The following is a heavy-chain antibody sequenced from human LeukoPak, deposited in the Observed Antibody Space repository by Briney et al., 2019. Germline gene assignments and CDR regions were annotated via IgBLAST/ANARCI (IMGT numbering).Heavy chain of an antibody. Sequence: AGGSLRLSCAASGFTFSSYGMHWVRQAPGKGLEWVAVISYYGNNTHYADSVKGRFTISRDNSKNMLYLQMNSLRAEDTAVYYCAKPYYYGSRSYMDYWGQGTLVTVSS. J-gene: IGHJ4*02. CDR2: ISYYGNNT. CDR3: AKPYYYGSRSYMDY. V-gene: IGHV3-30*18. D-gene: IGHD3-10*01. CDR1: GFTFSSYG.